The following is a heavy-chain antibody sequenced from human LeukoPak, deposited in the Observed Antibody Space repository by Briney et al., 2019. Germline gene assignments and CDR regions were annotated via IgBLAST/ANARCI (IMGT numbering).Heavy chain of an antibody. CDR2: ISGSGGST. Sequence: GGSLRLSCAASGLSFSSFAMSWVRQGPARGLEWVSAISGSGGSTYYADSVKGRFTISRDNSKNTLYLQMNSLRAEDTAVYYCAKDLVAAADLDYWGQGTLVTVSS. J-gene: IGHJ4*02. CDR1: GLSFSSFA. CDR3: AKDLVAAADLDY. D-gene: IGHD6-13*01. V-gene: IGHV3-23*01.